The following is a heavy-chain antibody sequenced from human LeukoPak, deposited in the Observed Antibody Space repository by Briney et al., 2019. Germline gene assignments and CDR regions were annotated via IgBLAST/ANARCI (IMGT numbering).Heavy chain of an antibody. CDR2: ISYDGSNK. CDR3: AREELGPSGSYAFDI. V-gene: IGHV3-30*01. D-gene: IGHD1-26*01. CDR1: GFTFSSYA. J-gene: IGHJ3*02. Sequence: GRSLRLSCAASGFTFSSYAMHWVRQAPGKGLEWVAVISYDGSNKYYADSVKGRFTISRDNSKNTLYLQMNSLRAEDTAVYYCAREELGPSGSYAFDIWGQGTMVTVSS.